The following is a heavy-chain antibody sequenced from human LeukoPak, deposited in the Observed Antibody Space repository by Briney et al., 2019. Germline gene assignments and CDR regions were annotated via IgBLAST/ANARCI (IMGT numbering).Heavy chain of an antibody. CDR1: GFPFTIHG. Sequence: GGSLRLSCAASGFPFTIHGMLGVREPRGKGLVWVSRVEDDGSRTAYADSVTGRFTISRDNARNMVYLQMNSLRAEDTAVYYCASDLGWGQGALVTVSS. J-gene: IGHJ4*02. CDR3: ASDLG. CDR2: VEDDGSRT. V-gene: IGHV3-74*01.